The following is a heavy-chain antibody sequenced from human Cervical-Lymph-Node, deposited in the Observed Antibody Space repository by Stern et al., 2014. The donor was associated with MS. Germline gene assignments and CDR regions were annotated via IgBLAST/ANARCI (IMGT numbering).Heavy chain of an antibody. CDR2: IYRDGST. D-gene: IGHD3-22*01. V-gene: IGHV3-53*04. CDR1: GFIVRSNY. Sequence: EVQLVESGGGVVQPGGSLGLSCAASGFIVRSNYMTWVRQAPGKGLEWVSVIYRDGSTYYTDSVKGRFTISRHNSKNTVYLQMNSLRAEDTAVYFCARDSDDSGYNYWGQGTLVTVSS. J-gene: IGHJ4*02. CDR3: ARDSDDSGYNY.